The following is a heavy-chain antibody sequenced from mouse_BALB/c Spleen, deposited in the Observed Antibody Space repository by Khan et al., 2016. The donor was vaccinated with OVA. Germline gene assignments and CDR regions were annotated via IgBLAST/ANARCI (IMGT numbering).Heavy chain of an antibody. D-gene: IGHD1-2*01. J-gene: IGHJ2*01. Sequence: EVQLQESGPGLVKPSQSLSLTCTVTGYSITSGYVWNWIRQFPGNKLGWMGYISYSGSTNYNPSLKSRISITRDTSKNQFFLQLNSVTTEDTATYDCARTARIKYWGQGTTLTVSA. CDR3: ARTARIKY. CDR2: ISYSGST. V-gene: IGHV3-2*02. CDR1: GYSITSGYV.